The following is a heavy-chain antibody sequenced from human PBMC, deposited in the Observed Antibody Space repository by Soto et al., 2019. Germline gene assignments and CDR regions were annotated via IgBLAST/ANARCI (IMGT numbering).Heavy chain of an antibody. CDR1: GGSISSSSYY. D-gene: IGHD2-15*01. J-gene: IGHJ6*03. Sequence: QLQLQESGPGLVKPSETLSLTCTVSGGSISSSSYYWGWIRQPPGKGLEWIGSIYYSGSTYYNPSLKSRVTISVDTSKNQFSLKLSSVTAADTAVYYCATRVERYCSGGSCNYYYYYYMDVWGKGTTVTVSS. V-gene: IGHV4-39*01. CDR2: IYYSGST. CDR3: ATRVERYCSGGSCNYYYYYYMDV.